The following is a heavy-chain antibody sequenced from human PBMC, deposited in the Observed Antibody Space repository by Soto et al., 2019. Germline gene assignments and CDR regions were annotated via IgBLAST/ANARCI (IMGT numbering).Heavy chain of an antibody. V-gene: IGHV1-2*02. CDR2: INPNSGGT. J-gene: IGHJ6*02. CDR3: ARDLGQAYCSSTSCYPFYYYYGMDV. CDR1: GYTFTGYY. Sequence: ASVKVSCKASGYTFTGYYMHWGRQAPGQGLEWRGWINPNSGGTNYAQKFQGRVTMTRDTSISTAYMELSRLRSDDTAVYYCARDLGQAYCSSTSCYPFYYYYGMDVWGQGTTVTVSS. D-gene: IGHD2-2*01.